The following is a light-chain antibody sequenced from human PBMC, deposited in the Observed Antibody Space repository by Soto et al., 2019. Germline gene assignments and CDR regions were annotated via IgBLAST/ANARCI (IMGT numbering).Light chain of an antibody. CDR2: DAS. Sequence: ENLLTQSPCTLSLSPGESATLSCRASQSVSSYLAWYQQQPGQAPRLLIYDASNRATGIPARFSGSGSGTDFTLTISSLEPEDFAVYYCQQRSNWPLTFGGGTKVDIK. J-gene: IGKJ4*01. CDR1: QSVSSY. CDR3: QQRSNWPLT. V-gene: IGKV3-11*01.